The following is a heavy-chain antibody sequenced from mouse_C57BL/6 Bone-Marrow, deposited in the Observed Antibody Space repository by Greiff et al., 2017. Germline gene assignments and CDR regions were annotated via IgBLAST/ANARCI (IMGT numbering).Heavy chain of an antibody. Sequence: QVQLQQSGAELVRPGTSVKVSCKASGYAFTNYLIAWVKQRPGQGLEWIGVINPGSGGTNYNEKFKGKATLTADKSSSTAYMQLSSLTSEDSAVYFCARSEDPYYYGIYYYAMDYWGQGTSVTVAS. J-gene: IGHJ4*01. D-gene: IGHD1-1*01. CDR1: GYAFTNYL. V-gene: IGHV1-54*01. CDR2: INPGSGGT. CDR3: ARSEDPYYYGIYYYAMDY.